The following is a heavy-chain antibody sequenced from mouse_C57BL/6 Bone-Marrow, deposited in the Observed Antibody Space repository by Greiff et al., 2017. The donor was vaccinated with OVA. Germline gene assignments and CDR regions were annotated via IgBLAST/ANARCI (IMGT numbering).Heavy chain of an antibody. Sequence: EVKVEESGGGLVQPGGSMKLSCVASGFTFSNYWMNWVRQSPEKGLEWVAQIRLKSDNYATHYAESVKGRFTISRDDSKSSVHLQMNNLRAEDTGIYYCTGRRWVYYFDYWGQGTTLTVSS. J-gene: IGHJ2*01. CDR2: IRLKSDNYAT. CDR1: GFTFSNYW. CDR3: TGRRWVYYFDY. V-gene: IGHV6-3*01. D-gene: IGHD1-1*02.